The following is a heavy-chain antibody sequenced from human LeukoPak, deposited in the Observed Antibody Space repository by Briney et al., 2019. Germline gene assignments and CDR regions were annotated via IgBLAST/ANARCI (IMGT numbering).Heavy chain of an antibody. J-gene: IGHJ4*02. Sequence: GGSLRLSCAASGFTLSSYGMHWVRQAPGKGLEWVAVISYDGSNKYYADSVKGRFTISRDNSKNTLYLQMNSLRAEDTAVYYCAKANADDCSGGSCYSAYFDYWGQGTLVTVSS. V-gene: IGHV3-30*18. D-gene: IGHD2-15*01. CDR2: ISYDGSNK. CDR3: AKANADDCSGGSCYSAYFDY. CDR1: GFTLSSYG.